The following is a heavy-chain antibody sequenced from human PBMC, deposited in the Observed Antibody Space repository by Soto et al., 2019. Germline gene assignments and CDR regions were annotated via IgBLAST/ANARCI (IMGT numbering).Heavy chain of an antibody. Sequence: PSETLSLSCTVCGGSISSGGYYWSWIRQHPGKGLEWIGYIYYSGSTYYNPSLKSRVTISVDTSKNQFSLKLSSVTAADTAVYNCARGYSSSSSGFDPWGQGTLVTVSS. J-gene: IGHJ5*02. CDR1: GGSISSGGYY. V-gene: IGHV4-31*03. CDR2: IYYSGST. CDR3: ARGYSSSSSGFDP. D-gene: IGHD6-6*01.